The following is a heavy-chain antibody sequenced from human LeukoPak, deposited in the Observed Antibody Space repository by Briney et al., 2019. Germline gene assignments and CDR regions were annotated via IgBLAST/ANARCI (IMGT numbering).Heavy chain of an antibody. V-gene: IGHV3-23*01. J-gene: IGHJ4*02. Sequence: GGSLRLSRAASGFTFSNYAMSWVRQAPGKGLEWVSAISGSGTRTYYADSVKGRFTVSRDNSKNTLFLQMNSLRAEDTAVYYCAKDTTTVPSGFDYWGQGILVTVSS. CDR3: AKDTTTVPSGFDY. CDR1: GFTFSNYA. CDR2: ISGSGTRT. D-gene: IGHD4-17*01.